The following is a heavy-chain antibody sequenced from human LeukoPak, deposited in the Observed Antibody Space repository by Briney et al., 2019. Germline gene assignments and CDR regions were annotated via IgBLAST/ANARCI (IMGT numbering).Heavy chain of an antibody. CDR2: ISYDGDNK. V-gene: IGHV3-30-3*01. J-gene: IGHJ3*02. D-gene: IGHD2-2*01. Sequence: GGSLRLSCVGSGFTFSSYAMHWVRQAPGRGLEWVAVISYDGDNKYYADSAKGRFTISRDNSKNTLYLQMNSLRAEDTTVYHCAREPRVTMSTAAFDIWGQGTMVTVSS. CDR3: AREPRVTMSTAAFDI. CDR1: GFTFSSYA.